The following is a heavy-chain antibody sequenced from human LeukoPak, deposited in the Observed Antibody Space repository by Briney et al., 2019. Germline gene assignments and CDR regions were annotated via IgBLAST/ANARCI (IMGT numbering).Heavy chain of an antibody. CDR1: GGSISSSSYY. CDR3: AARDGYNFRVDY. D-gene: IGHD5-24*01. V-gene: IGHV4-39*01. CDR2: IYYSGST. J-gene: IGHJ4*02. Sequence: SETLSLTXTVSGGSISSSSYYWGWIGQPPGKGLEWIGSIYYSGSTYYNPSLKSRVTISVDTSKNQFSLKLSSVTAADTAVYYCAARDGYNFRVDYWGQGTLVTVSS.